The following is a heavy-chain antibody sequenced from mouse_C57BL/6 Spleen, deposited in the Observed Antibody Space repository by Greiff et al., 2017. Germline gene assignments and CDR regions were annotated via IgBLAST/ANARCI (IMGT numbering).Heavy chain of an antibody. CDR1: GFTFSDYS. J-gene: IGHJ4*01. Sequence: EVQLVESEGGLVQPGSSLKLSCTASGFTFSDYSMAWVRQAPEKGLEWVANINYDGSGTYYLDSLKSHFIISRDNAKNILYLQMSHLKSEDTATYYCAREDYSNAMDYWGQGTSVTVSS. V-gene: IGHV5-16*01. CDR3: AREDYSNAMDY. CDR2: INYDGSGT. D-gene: IGHD2-5*01.